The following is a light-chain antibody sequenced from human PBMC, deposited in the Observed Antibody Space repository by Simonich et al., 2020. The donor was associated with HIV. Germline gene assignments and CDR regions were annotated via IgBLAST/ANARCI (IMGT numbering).Light chain of an antibody. Sequence: QSALTQPAYVSGSPGQSITISCTGSSSDIGSYNLVSWYQQHPGKAPKVMIYEGSKRPSGVSNRFSGSKSGNTASLTISGLQAEDEADYYCCSYAGISTFKVFGGGTKLTVL. CDR3: CSYAGISTFKV. V-gene: IGLV2-23*03. CDR2: EGS. CDR1: SSDIGSYNL. J-gene: IGLJ2*01.